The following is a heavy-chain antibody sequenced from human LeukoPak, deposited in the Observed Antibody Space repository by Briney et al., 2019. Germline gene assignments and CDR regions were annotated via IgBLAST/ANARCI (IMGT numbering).Heavy chain of an antibody. CDR2: IIPIFGIA. Sequence: GSSVTVSCKASGGTFSSCAISWGRQAPGQGLELMGRIIPIFGIANYEQKFQGRVTITADKSTSTAYMELSSLRSEDTAVYYCARGLGYCSSTSCPYFQHWGQGTLVTVSS. CDR1: GGTFSSCA. CDR3: ARGLGYCSSTSCPYFQH. D-gene: IGHD2-2*01. J-gene: IGHJ1*01. V-gene: IGHV1-69*04.